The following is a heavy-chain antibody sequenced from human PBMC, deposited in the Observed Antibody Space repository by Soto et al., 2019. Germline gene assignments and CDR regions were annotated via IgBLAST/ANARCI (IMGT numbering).Heavy chain of an antibody. Sequence: EVQLVESGGGLVKPGGSLRLFCAASGFTFSSYSMNWVRQAPGKGLEWVSSISSSSSYIYYADSVKGRFTISRDNAKNSLYLQMNSLRAEDPAVYYCARDFGRGDYVVGGGDYWGQGTLVTVSS. V-gene: IGHV3-21*01. CDR1: GFTFSSYS. J-gene: IGHJ4*02. CDR3: ARDFGRGDYVVGGGDY. D-gene: IGHD4-17*01. CDR2: ISSSSSYI.